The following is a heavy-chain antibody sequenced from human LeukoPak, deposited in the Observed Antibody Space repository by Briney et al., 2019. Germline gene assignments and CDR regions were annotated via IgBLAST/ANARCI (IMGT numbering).Heavy chain of an antibody. D-gene: IGHD4-17*01. Sequence: GGSLRLSCAASGFTFSAYGMSWVRQAPGKGLEWVSHISDTVRDAWYANSVKGRFIISRDNSRDTVYLQMSSLRPEDTALYFCAKDNYGGIFASWGQGTLVTVSS. CDR3: AKDNYGGIFAS. CDR1: GFTFSAYG. V-gene: IGHV3-23*01. J-gene: IGHJ4*02. CDR2: ISDTVRDA.